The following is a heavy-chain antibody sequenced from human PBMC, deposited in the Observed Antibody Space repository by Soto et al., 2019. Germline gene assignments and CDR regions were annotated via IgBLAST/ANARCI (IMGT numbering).Heavy chain of an antibody. J-gene: IGHJ4*02. CDR2: IGIGSSTK. CDR3: AKDRGRYCSGGSCYLFDY. Sequence: PGGSLRLSCAASGFNFRNYGMNWVRQAPGKGLEWVSYIGIGSSTKYYADSVKGRFTISRDNAKNSLYLQMNSLRAEDTALYYCAKDRGRYCSGGSCYLFDYWGQGIMVTVSS. CDR1: GFNFRNYG. V-gene: IGHV3-48*01. D-gene: IGHD2-15*01.